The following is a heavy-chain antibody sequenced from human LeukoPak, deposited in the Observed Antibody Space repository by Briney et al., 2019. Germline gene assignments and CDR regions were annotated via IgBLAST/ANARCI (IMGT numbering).Heavy chain of an antibody. CDR2: ISYDGSNK. Sequence: GGSLRLSCEASGFTFSSYGMHWVRQAPGKGLEWVAVISYDGSNKYYADSVKGRFTISRDNSKNTLYLQMNSLRAEDTAVYYCAKDRGVWSGYSDYWGQGTLVTVSS. CDR1: GFTFSSYG. CDR3: AKDRGVWSGYSDY. J-gene: IGHJ4*02. V-gene: IGHV3-30*18. D-gene: IGHD3-3*01.